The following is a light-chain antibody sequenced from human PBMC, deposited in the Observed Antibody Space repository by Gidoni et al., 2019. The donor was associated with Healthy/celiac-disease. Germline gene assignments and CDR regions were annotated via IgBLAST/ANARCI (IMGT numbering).Light chain of an antibody. J-gene: IGKJ4*01. V-gene: IGKV3-20*01. Sequence: ETVLTPSPGTLSVSPGERATRSCRASQSVSSSYLAWYQQKPGQAPRLLIYGASSRATGIPDRFSGGGSGTDFTLTISRLEPEDVAVYYCQQYGSSPRTFXGXTKVEIK. CDR2: GAS. CDR1: QSVSSSY. CDR3: QQYGSSPRT.